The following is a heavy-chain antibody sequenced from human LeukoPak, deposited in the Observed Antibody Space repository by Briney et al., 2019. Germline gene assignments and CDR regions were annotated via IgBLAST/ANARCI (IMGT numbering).Heavy chain of an antibody. J-gene: IGHJ6*03. V-gene: IGHV4-30-4*08. CDR3: ARELRRYNWNQYYYYYYMDA. Sequence: SQTLSLTCTVSGGSISSGDYYWSWIRQPPGKGLEWIGYIYYSGSTYYNPSLKSRVTISVDTSKNQFSLKLSSVTAADTAVYYCARELRRYNWNQYYYYYYMDAWGKGTTVTVSS. D-gene: IGHD1-20*01. CDR2: IYYSGST. CDR1: GGSISSGDYY.